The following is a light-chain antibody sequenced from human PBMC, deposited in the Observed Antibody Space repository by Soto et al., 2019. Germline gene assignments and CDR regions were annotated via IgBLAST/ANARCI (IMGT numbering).Light chain of an antibody. CDR2: LVS. Sequence: DIVMTQSPLSLPVTPGEPASFSCRSSQSLLDSNGYTYLDLYLQKPGQSPNLLIYLVSNRASGVPDRFSGSGSGTDFTLKISRVEAEDVGVYYCMQALQTPRTFGGGTKVEIK. CDR1: QSLLDSNGYTY. CDR3: MQALQTPRT. J-gene: IGKJ4*01. V-gene: IGKV2-28*01.